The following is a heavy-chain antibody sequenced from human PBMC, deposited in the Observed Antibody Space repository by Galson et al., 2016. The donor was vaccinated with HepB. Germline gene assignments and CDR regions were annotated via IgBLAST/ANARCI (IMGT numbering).Heavy chain of an antibody. V-gene: IGHV3-53*01. D-gene: IGHD2-2*01. J-gene: IGHJ6*03. CDR2: IYGGGST. Sequence: SLRLSCAASGFTVSSNYMSWVRQAPGKGLEWVSVIYGGGSTYYADSVKGQFTISRDNPKNTLYLQMNSLRAEDTAVYYCARHQKKSDCSSTSCYYYYMDVWGKGTTVTVSS. CDR1: GFTVSSNY. CDR3: ARHQKKSDCSSTSCYYYYMDV.